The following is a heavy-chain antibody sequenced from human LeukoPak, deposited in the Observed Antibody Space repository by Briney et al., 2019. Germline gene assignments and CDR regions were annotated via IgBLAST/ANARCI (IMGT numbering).Heavy chain of an antibody. D-gene: IGHD1-26*01. J-gene: IGHJ4*02. CDR3: AKGSSVGAIFDY. V-gene: IGHV3-30*18. CDR1: GFTFSSSA. Sequence: PGGSLRLSCAASGFTFSSSAMSWVRQAPGKGLEWVAVISYDGSNKYYADSVKGRFTISRDNSKNTLYLQMNSLRAEDTAVYYCAKGSSVGAIFDYWGQGTLVTVSS. CDR2: ISYDGSNK.